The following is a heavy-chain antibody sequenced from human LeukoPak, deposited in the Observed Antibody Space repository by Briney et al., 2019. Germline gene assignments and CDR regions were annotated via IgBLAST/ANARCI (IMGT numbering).Heavy chain of an antibody. J-gene: IGHJ6*03. V-gene: IGHV1-24*01. CDR1: EYTLSDLS. CDR3: ATARYDDNDYYYYYMDV. D-gene: IGHD3-9*01. Sequence: ASVKVSCKISEYTLSDLSIHLVRQAPGKGLEWEGGIYPEDGDTVYARNFRGRFTVTEDTSTDTSYMELSSLTADDTAVYYCATARYDDNDYYYYYMDVWGDGTSVTVSS. CDR2: IYPEDGDT.